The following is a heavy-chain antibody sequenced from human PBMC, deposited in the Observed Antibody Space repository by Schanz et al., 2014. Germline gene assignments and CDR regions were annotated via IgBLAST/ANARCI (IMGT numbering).Heavy chain of an antibody. V-gene: IGHV4-39*01. CDR2: SYFTDNTGNT. Sequence: QMQLQESGPGLVKPSETLSLTCPVSGGSISTSTYYWAWIRQPPGKGLEWIASSYFTDNTGNTHYTLPLKSGVPMPVATAKTQFSLKLPSVTAADTGVYYCARQYSGWSRFDHWGPGILVAVSS. CDR3: ARQYSGWSRFDH. J-gene: IGHJ5*02. D-gene: IGHD6-19*01. CDR1: GGSISTSTYY.